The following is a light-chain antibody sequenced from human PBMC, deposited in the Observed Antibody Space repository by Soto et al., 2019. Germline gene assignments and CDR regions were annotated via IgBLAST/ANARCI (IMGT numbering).Light chain of an antibody. V-gene: IGLV1-36*01. CDR2: YDD. Sequence: QSVLTQPPSVSAAPSQRVTISRSGSSSNIGNNAVNWYQQVPGKAPKLLIHYDDRVASGVSDRFSGSKSGTSASLAISGLQSEDEADYYCAAWDDSLNGPVFGGGTKLTVL. CDR1: SSNIGNNA. J-gene: IGLJ3*02. CDR3: AAWDDSLNGPV.